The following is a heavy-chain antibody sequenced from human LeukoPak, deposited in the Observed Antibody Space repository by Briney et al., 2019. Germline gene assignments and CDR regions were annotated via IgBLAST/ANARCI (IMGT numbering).Heavy chain of an antibody. D-gene: IGHD6-19*01. J-gene: IGHJ4*02. V-gene: IGHV1-8*01. Sequence: ASVKVSCKASGYTFTSYDINWVRQAPGQGLEWMGWMNPNSGNTGYAQKFQGRVTMTRNTSISTAYMELSSLRSEDTAVYYCARDQWLVPGGDYWGQGTLVTVSS. CDR2: MNPNSGNT. CDR1: GYTFTSYD. CDR3: ARDQWLVPGGDY.